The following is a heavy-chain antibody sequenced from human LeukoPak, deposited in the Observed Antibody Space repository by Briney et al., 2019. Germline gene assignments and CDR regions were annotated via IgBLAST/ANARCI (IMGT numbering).Heavy chain of an antibody. CDR2: TFYRSKWYN. Sequence: SQTLSLTCAISGDSVSSNDAAWNWIRQSPSRGLEWLGRTFYRSKWYNDYAVSVKSRITINPDTSKNQFSLQLNSVTPEDTAVYYCARGPGGSGSYLSDAFDIWGQGTMVTVSS. J-gene: IGHJ3*02. D-gene: IGHD1-26*01. CDR1: GDSVSSNDAA. V-gene: IGHV6-1*01. CDR3: ARGPGGSGSYLSDAFDI.